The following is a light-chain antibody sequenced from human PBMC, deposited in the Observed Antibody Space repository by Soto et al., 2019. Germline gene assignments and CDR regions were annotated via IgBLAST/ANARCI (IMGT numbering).Light chain of an antibody. Sequence: EIVLTQSPGTLSLSPGERATLSCRASQSVGNNYLAWYQQKPAQAPRLLIHGASSRATGIPDRFSGSASGTDFTLTITRLEPEDFGVYYCQQYANSPLTFGGGTKVEIK. CDR2: GAS. J-gene: IGKJ4*01. V-gene: IGKV3-20*01. CDR1: QSVGNNY. CDR3: QQYANSPLT.